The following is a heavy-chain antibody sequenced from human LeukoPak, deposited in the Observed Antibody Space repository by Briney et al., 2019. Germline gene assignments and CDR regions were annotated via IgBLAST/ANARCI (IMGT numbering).Heavy chain of an antibody. D-gene: IGHD1-1*01. Sequence: SETLSLTCSVSGGSISSSGYYWGWIRQPPGKGLEWIENIDYSGDTYYNPSLKSRVTISVDTSKNQFSLKLRSVTAADTAVYYCVRLLSATGNFDFWGQGGLVTVCS. CDR1: GGSISSSGYY. V-gene: IGHV4-39*07. CDR2: IDYSGDT. J-gene: IGHJ4*02. CDR3: VRLLSATGNFDF.